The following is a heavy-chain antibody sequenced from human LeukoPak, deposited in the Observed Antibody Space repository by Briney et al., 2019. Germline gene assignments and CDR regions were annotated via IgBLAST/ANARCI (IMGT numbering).Heavy chain of an antibody. CDR1: GFTFSSYW. Sequence: GGSLRLSCAASGFTFSSYWMHWVRQAPGKGLVWVSRIKSDGSSTTYADSVKGRFTISRDNAKNTLYLQMNSLRAEDTAVYYCARDYASVPAAIWGNWFDPWGQRTLVTVSS. D-gene: IGHD2-2*01. CDR3: ARDYASVPAAIWGNWFDP. CDR2: IKSDGSST. J-gene: IGHJ5*02. V-gene: IGHV3-74*01.